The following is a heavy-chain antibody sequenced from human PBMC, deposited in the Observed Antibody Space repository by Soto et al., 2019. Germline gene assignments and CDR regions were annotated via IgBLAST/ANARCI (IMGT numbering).Heavy chain of an antibody. D-gene: IGHD1-26*01. CDR3: ARDLGTVGATSYYYGMDV. Sequence: ASVKVSCKASGYSFTGYYMHWVRQAPGQGLEWMGWINPNSGGTNYAQKFQGWVTMTRDTSISTAYMELSRLRSDDTAVYYCARDLGTVGATSYYYGMDVWGQGTTVTVSS. CDR1: GYSFTGYY. V-gene: IGHV1-2*04. J-gene: IGHJ6*02. CDR2: INPNSGGT.